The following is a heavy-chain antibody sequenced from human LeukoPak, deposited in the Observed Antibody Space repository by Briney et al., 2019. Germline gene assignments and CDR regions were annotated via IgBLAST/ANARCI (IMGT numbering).Heavy chain of an antibody. J-gene: IGHJ4*02. CDR3: ARSRGPVVGTNYFDY. D-gene: IGHD2-15*01. CDR2: ISYDGSNK. Sequence: GGSLRLSCAASGFTFSSYAMHWVRQAPGKGLEWVAVISYDGSNKYYADSVKGRFTISRDNSKNTLYLQMNSLRAEDTAFYYCARSRGPVVGTNYFDYWGQGTLVTVSS. V-gene: IGHV3-30-3*01. CDR1: GFTFSSYA.